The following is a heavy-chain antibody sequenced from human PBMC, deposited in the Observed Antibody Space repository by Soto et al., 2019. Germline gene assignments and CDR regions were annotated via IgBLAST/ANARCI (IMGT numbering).Heavy chain of an antibody. CDR1: GGSLRNSV. CDR3: ARLGHPGH. V-gene: IGHV1-69*01. CDR2: VIPILGTA. J-gene: IGHJ1*01. Sequence: QVQLVQSGAAVMKPGSSVKVSCPASGGSLRNSVISWVRQSPAQRLEWMGGVIPILGTAHYAQKFQGRVTTTADEATSTADRDLSSRSPEDTAVYYCARLGHPGHWGPGMLVIVYS.